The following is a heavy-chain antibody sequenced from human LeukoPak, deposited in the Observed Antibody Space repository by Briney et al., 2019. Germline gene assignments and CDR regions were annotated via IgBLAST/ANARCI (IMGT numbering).Heavy chain of an antibody. J-gene: IGHJ4*02. V-gene: IGHV3-9*03. D-gene: IGHD3-22*01. CDR3: AKAGSGYYDSSGSLGVDY. CDR2: ISWNSGSI. CDR1: GFTFDDYA. Sequence: GGSLRLSCAASGFTFDDYAMHWARQAPGKGLEWVSGISWNSGSIGYADSVKGRFTISRDNAKNSLYLQMNSRRAEDIALYYCAKAGSGYYDSSGSLGVDYWGQGTLVTVSS.